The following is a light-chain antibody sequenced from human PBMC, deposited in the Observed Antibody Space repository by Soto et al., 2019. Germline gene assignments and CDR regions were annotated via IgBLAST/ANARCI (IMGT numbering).Light chain of an antibody. CDR3: QHLNAFPLS. CDR2: GGS. J-gene: IGKJ4*01. V-gene: IGKV1-9*01. CDR1: QAINSY. Sequence: IQLTQSPSSLSASVGDRATITCRASQAINSYLAWYQQEPGKAPKLLIYGGSTLQSGVPSRCSGSGSGTDFPLTISSLQSEDFATYYCQHLNAFPLSFGGGTKVEI.